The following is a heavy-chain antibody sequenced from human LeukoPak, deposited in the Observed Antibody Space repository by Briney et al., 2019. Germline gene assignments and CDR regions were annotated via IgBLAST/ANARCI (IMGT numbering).Heavy chain of an antibody. J-gene: IGHJ4*02. CDR2: INYSGST. D-gene: IGHD6-6*01. V-gene: IGHV4-39*07. CDR1: GGSVSSSSHY. Sequence: SETLSLTCTVSGGSVSSSSHYWAWIRQPPGKGLEWIGSINYSGSTYYNPSLKSRITISVDTSKNQFSLKLSSVTAADTAVYYCVRERSSSADYWGQGTLVTVSS. CDR3: VRERSSSADY.